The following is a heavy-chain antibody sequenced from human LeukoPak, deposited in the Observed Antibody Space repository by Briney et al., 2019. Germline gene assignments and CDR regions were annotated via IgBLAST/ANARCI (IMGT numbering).Heavy chain of an antibody. CDR2: IYYSGST. J-gene: IGHJ2*01. Sequence: SWIRQHPGKGLEWIGYIYYSGSTYYNPSLKSRVTISVDTSKNQFSLKLSSVTAADTAVYYCARGIAVPGTGGYWYFDLWGRGTLVTVSS. V-gene: IGHV4-31*02. D-gene: IGHD6-19*01. CDR3: ARGIAVPGTGGYWYFDL.